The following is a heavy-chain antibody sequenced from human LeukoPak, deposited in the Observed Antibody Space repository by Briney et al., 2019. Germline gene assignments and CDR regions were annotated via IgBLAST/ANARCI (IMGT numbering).Heavy chain of an antibody. CDR3: AKDPQVGATRRYYFDY. Sequence: GGSLRLSCAASEFTFSSYGMHWVRQAPGKGLEWVAVISYDGSNKYYEDSVKGRFTISRDNSKNTLYLQMNSLRTEDTAVYYCAKDPQVGATRRYYFDYWGQGTRVTVSS. J-gene: IGHJ4*02. D-gene: IGHD1-26*01. V-gene: IGHV3-30*18. CDR2: ISYDGSNK. CDR1: EFTFSSYG.